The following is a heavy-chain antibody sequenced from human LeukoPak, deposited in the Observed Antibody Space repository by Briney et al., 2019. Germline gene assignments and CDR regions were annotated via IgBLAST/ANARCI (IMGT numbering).Heavy chain of an antibody. Sequence: GGSLRLSCAASGFTFSSYSMNWVRQAPGKGLEWVSSISSSSSYIYYADSVKGRFTISRDNAKNSLYLQMNSLRAEDTAVYYCARDMWGYYLLFDYWGQGTLVTVSS. J-gene: IGHJ4*02. V-gene: IGHV3-21*01. CDR3: ARDMWGYYLLFDY. D-gene: IGHD3-22*01. CDR2: ISSSSSYI. CDR1: GFTFSSYS.